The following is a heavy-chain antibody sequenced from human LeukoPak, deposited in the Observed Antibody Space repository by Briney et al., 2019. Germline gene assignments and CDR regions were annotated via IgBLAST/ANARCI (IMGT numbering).Heavy chain of an antibody. CDR2: ILPKSGDT. CDR3: ASRYGPGPV. D-gene: IGHD3-10*01. J-gene: IGHJ4*02. V-gene: IGHV1-2*06. Sequence: ASVKVSCKASGYTFNDHHIHWVRQAPGQGLEWIGRILPKSGDTDYAQKFHGRATITRDTSITTGYMELTSLISDDTAVYYCASRYGPGPVWGQGTLVTVS. CDR1: GYTFNDHH.